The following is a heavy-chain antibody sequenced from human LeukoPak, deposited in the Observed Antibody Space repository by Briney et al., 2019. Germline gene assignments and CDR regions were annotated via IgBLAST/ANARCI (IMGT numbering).Heavy chain of an antibody. CDR1: GGSISNYY. D-gene: IGHD3-10*01. V-gene: IGHV4-59*01. CDR2: IYYTGST. J-gene: IGHJ5*02. CDR3: ARSDVLLWFGELHDWFDP. Sequence: SETLSLTCTVSGGSISNYYWNWIRQPPGKGLEWIGYIYYTGSTNYNPSLKSRVTMSVDTSKNQFSLNLKSVTPEDTAVYYCARSDVLLWFGELHDWFDPWGQGTLVTVSS.